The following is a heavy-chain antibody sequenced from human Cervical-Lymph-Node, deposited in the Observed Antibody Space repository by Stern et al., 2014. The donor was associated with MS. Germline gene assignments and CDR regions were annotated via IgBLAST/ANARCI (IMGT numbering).Heavy chain of an antibody. V-gene: IGHV4-59*01. CDR2: IYYIGSA. Sequence: VQLQESGPGLVKPSETLSLTCTVSGGPISSYYWSWIRQPPGKGLEWIGYIYYIGSANYNPSLKSRVTISVDTSKNQFSLKLSSVTAADTAVYYCARGATQAFDPWGQGTLVTVSS. J-gene: IGHJ5*02. CDR1: GGPISSYY. CDR3: ARGATQAFDP.